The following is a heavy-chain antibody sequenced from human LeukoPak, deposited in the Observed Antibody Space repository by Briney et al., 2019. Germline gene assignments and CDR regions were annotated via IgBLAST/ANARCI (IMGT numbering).Heavy chain of an antibody. J-gene: IGHJ6*03. Sequence: SETLSLTCTVSGGSISSYYWSWIRQPPGKGLEWIGYIYYSGSTNYNPSLKSRVTISVDTSKNQFSLKLSSVTAADTAVYYCARVRDGYNGDYYYYYMDVWGKGTTVTISS. V-gene: IGHV4-59*01. CDR3: ARVRDGYNGDYYYYYMDV. CDR2: IYYSGST. CDR1: GGSISSYY. D-gene: IGHD5-24*01.